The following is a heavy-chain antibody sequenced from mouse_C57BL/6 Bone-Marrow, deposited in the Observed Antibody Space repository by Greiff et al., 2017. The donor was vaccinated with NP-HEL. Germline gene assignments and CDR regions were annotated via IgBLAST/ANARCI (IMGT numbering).Heavy chain of an antibody. J-gene: IGHJ3*01. Sequence: EVQLVESGGGLVKPGGSLKLSCAASGFTFSSYAMSWVRQTPEKRLEWVATISDGGSYTYYPDNVKGRFTISRDNAKNNLYLQMSHLKSEDTAMYYCARESDLLWLRRGFAYWGQGTLVTVSA. CDR2: ISDGGSYT. D-gene: IGHD2-2*01. CDR3: ARESDLLWLRRGFAY. CDR1: GFTFSSYA. V-gene: IGHV5-4*01.